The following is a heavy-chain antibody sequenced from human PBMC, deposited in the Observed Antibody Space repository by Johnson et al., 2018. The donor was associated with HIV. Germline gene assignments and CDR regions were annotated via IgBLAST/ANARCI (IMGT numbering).Heavy chain of an antibody. V-gene: IGHV3-13*01. CDR1: GFTFSSYD. D-gene: IGHD1-26*01. Sequence: VQLVESGGGLVQPGGSLRLSCAASGFTFSSYDMHWVRQATGKGLEWVSAIGTAGDTYYPGSVKGGFTISRENAKNSLYLQMNSLRAGDTAVYYCARVVYGGSSKSAAFDIWGQGTMVTVSS. J-gene: IGHJ3*02. CDR2: IGTAGDT. CDR3: ARVVYGGSSKSAAFDI.